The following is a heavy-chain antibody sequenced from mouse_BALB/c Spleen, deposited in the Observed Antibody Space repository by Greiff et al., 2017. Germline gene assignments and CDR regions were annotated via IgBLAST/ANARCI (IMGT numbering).Heavy chain of an antibody. Sequence: EVQGVESVGGLVQPGGSLKLSCAASGFTFSSYGMSWVRQTPDKRLELVATINSNGGSTYYPDSVKGRFTISRDNAKNTLYLQMSSLKSEDTAMYYCAREKYGNYYFDYWGQGTTLTVSS. CDR1: GFTFSSYG. V-gene: IGHV5-6-3*01. D-gene: IGHD2-10*02. CDR3: AREKYGNYYFDY. J-gene: IGHJ2*01. CDR2: INSNGGST.